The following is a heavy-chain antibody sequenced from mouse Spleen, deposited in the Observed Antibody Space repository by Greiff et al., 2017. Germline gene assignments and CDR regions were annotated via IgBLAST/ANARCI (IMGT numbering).Heavy chain of an antibody. Sequence: VHLVESGPELVKPGASVKISCKASGYTFTDYYIHWVKQRPGQGLEWIGWIYPGSGNTKYNEKFKGKATMTADTSSSTAYMQLSSLTSEDSAVCFCARACWGDAMDYWGQGTSVTVSS. CDR3: ARACWGDAMDY. V-gene: IGHV1-84*01. CDR1: GYTFTDYY. J-gene: IGHJ4*01. CDR2: IYPGSGNT. D-gene: IGHD4-1*01.